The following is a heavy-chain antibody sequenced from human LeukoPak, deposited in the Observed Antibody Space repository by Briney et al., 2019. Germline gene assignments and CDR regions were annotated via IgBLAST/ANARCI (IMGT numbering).Heavy chain of an antibody. D-gene: IGHD5-18*01. CDR1: GGTFSNYA. J-gene: IGHJ4*02. CDR3: ARRDTAMDDGDY. V-gene: IGHV1-69*01. Sequence: SVTVSCKASGGTFSNYAISWVRQAPGQGLEWMGGIIPIFGTANYAQKFQGRVTITADESTSTAYMELSSLRSEDTAVYYCARRDTAMDDGDYWGQGTLVTVSS. CDR2: IIPIFGTA.